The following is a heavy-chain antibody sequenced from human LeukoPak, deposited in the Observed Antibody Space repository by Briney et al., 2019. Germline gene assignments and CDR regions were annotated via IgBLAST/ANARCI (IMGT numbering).Heavy chain of an antibody. CDR1: GGSISTYY. Sequence: PSETLSLTCTVSGGSISTYYWSWIRQPQGKGLEWIGYIYYTGSTNYNPSLKSRVTIPVDMSKNQFSLKLSSVTAADTAVYYCAGLSTTGSTYFDYWGQGTLVTVSS. J-gene: IGHJ4*02. CDR3: AGLSTTGSTYFDY. D-gene: IGHD1-1*01. CDR2: IYYTGST. V-gene: IGHV4-59*01.